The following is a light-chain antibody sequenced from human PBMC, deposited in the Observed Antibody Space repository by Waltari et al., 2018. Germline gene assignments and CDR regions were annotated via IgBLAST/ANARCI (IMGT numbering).Light chain of an antibody. J-gene: IGLJ2*01. CDR2: GTN. Sequence: QSVLTQPPSVSGAPGQRVSIPCTGTPSNIGTYDVHWYKQGPGKAPKLIIYGTNTRPLGVPDRFFGSQSGTSASLAIIGLQAEDEADYYCQSYDTTLGVVFGGGTKLTVL. CDR1: PSNIGTYD. V-gene: IGLV1-40*01. CDR3: QSYDTTLGVV.